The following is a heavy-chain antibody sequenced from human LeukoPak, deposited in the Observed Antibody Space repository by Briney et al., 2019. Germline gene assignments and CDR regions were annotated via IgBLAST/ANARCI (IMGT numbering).Heavy chain of an antibody. D-gene: IGHD5-24*01. CDR3: ARIGVEMATILYFDY. Sequence: GDSVKVSCKASGDIFTSYDINWVRQATGQGLELMGLMNPDSGNTAYAQNFQGRVIMTRDLSLGTAYMELSSLTSEDTAVYYCARIGVEMATILYFDYWGQGTLVTVSS. CDR2: MNPDSGNT. V-gene: IGHV1-8*01. J-gene: IGHJ4*02. CDR1: GDIFTSYD.